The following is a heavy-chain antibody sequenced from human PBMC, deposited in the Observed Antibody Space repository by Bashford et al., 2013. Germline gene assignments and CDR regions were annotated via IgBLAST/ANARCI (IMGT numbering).Heavy chain of an antibody. CDR2: VWHDGSNK. CDR3: ARGWPEPIFQFLELVIPKSYYFDL. V-gene: IGHV3-33*01. Sequence: VRQAPGTGLEWVATVWHDGSNKYYADSVKGRFTISRDNSKSTLYLQMSSLRVEDTAVYYCARGWPEPIFQFLELVIPKSYYFDLWAVAPGHRLL. J-gene: IGHJ2*01. D-gene: IGHD3-3*01.